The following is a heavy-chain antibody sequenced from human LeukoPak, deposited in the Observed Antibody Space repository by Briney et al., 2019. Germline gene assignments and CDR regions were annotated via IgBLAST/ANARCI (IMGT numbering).Heavy chain of an antibody. D-gene: IGHD2-2*01. CDR1: GYTFTSYG. CDR2: ISAYNGNT. J-gene: IGHJ3*02. V-gene: IGHV1-18*01. Sequence: ASVKVSCKASGYTFTSYGISWVRQAPGQGLEWMGWISAYNGNTNYAQKLQGRVTMTTDTSTSTAYMELRSLRSDDTAVYYCARESANVKYRSSTSCSDAFDIWAKGQWSPSLQ. CDR3: ARESANVKYRSSTSCSDAFDI.